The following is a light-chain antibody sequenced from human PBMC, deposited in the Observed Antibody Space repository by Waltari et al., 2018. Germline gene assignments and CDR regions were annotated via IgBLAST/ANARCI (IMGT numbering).Light chain of an antibody. J-gene: IGKJ1*01. CDR3: QHYVRLPAT. Sequence: IVLTQSPGTLSLSPGERATLSCRASETVSRALAWYQQKPGQAPRLLIYGASTRAPGIPDMFSGSGSGTDFSLTISGLEPEDFAVYYCQHYVRLPATFGQGTKVEIK. CDR1: ETVSRA. V-gene: IGKV3-20*01. CDR2: GAS.